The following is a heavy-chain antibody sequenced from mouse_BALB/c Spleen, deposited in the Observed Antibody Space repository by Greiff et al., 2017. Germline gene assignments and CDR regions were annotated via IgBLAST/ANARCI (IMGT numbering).Heavy chain of an antibody. CDR2: INSNGGST. V-gene: IGHV5-6-2*01. CDR1: GFTFSSYY. CDR3: ARQQGRLWFDY. Sequence: EVQVVESGGGLVKLGGSLKLSCAASGFTFSSYYMSWVRQTPEKRLELVAAINSNGGSTYYPDTVKGRFTISRDNAKNTLYLQMSSLKSEDTALYYCARQQGRLWFDYWGQGTTLTVSS. J-gene: IGHJ2*01. D-gene: IGHD1-1*02.